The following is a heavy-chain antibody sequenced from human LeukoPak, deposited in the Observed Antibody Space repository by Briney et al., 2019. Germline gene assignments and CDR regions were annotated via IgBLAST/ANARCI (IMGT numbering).Heavy chain of an antibody. Sequence: PGGSLRLSCAASGFNFSIHWMTWVRQAPGKGLEWVANIQDDGSEKNYVGSVKGRFTISRDSSKNTLYLEMTSLRPEDTAVYYCAKVRLLGALDDAFDVWGQGTMVTVSS. CDR2: IQDDGSEK. V-gene: IGHV3-7*01. CDR1: GFNFSIHW. D-gene: IGHD3-16*01. J-gene: IGHJ3*01. CDR3: AKVRLLGALDDAFDV.